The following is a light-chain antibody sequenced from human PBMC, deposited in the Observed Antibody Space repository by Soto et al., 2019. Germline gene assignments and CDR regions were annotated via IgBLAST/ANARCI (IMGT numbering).Light chain of an antibody. Sequence: IVLTQSTGTLSLSPGERATLSCMASQSVSSSYLAWYQQKPGQAPRLLIYGASSRATGIPDRFSGSGSGTDFTLTISRLEPEDFAIYYCQQYGSLSWTFGQGTKVDIK. CDR2: GAS. CDR1: QSVSSSY. J-gene: IGKJ1*01. CDR3: QQYGSLSWT. V-gene: IGKV3-20*01.